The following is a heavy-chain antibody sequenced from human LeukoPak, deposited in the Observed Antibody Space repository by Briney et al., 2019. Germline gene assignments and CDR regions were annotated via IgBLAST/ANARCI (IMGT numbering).Heavy chain of an antibody. Sequence: PSETLSLTCTVSGGSISSYYWSWIRQPPGKGLEWIGYIYYSGSTNYNPSLKSRVTISVDTSKNQFSLKLSSVTAADTAVYYCARDLATMIVVPEATFDIWGQGTMVTVSS. V-gene: IGHV4-59*01. CDR1: GGSISSYY. CDR2: IYYSGST. J-gene: IGHJ3*02. CDR3: ARDLATMIVVPEATFDI. D-gene: IGHD3-22*01.